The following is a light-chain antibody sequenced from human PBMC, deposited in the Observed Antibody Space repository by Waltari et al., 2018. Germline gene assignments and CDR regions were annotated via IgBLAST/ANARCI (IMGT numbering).Light chain of an antibody. V-gene: IGKV4-1*01. CDR1: QSVFHTNNKNY. CDR3: QQYYSSPLT. CDR2: WAS. Sequence: DIVMTQSPDSLAVSLGERDTISCKPSQSVFHTNNKNYLAWYQQKPGQPPRLLFYWASTRESGVPDRFSGSGSGTDFTLAISSLQAEDVAIYFCQQYYSSPLTFGGGTKVEIK. J-gene: IGKJ4*01.